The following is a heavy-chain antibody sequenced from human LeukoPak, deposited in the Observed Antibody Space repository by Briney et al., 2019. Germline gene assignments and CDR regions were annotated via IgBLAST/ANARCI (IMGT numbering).Heavy chain of an antibody. CDR2: IYTSGST. J-gene: IGHJ2*01. CDR1: GGSISSYY. Sequence: PSETLSLTCTVSGGSISSYYWSWIRQPAGKGLEWIGRIYTSGSTNYNPSLKSRVTMSVDTSKNQFSLKLSSVTAADTAVYYCARQDFDWLLPGYWYFDLWGRGTLVTVSS. CDR3: ARQDFDWLLPGYWYFDL. D-gene: IGHD3-9*01. V-gene: IGHV4-4*07.